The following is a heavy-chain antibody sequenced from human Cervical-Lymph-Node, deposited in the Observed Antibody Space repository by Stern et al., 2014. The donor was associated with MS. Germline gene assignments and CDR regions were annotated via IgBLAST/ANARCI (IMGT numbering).Heavy chain of an antibody. D-gene: IGHD6-19*01. J-gene: IGHJ4*02. CDR1: GFTFSSYG. Sequence: QVQLVESGGGVVQPGRSLRLSCAASGFTFSSYGMHWVRQAPGQGLAWVAVIWYDGSNKYYADSVKGRFTISRDNSKNTLYLQMNSLRAEDTAVYYCARDQSGWFDYWGQGTLVTVSS. CDR3: ARDQSGWFDY. V-gene: IGHV3-33*01. CDR2: IWYDGSNK.